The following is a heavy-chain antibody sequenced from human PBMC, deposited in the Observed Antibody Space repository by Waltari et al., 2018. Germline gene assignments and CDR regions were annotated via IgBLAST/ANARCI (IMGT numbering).Heavy chain of an antibody. D-gene: IGHD1-1*01. V-gene: IGHV3-43*01. CDR3: AKVDWNDAIDY. CDR2: ISWDGGST. CDR1: GFAFDDYT. Sequence: EVQLVESGGVVVQPGGSLRLSCAASGFAFDDYTMHWVRQAPGKGLEWVSLISWDGGSTYYADSVKGRFTISRDNSKNSLYLQMNSLRTEDTALYYCAKVDWNDAIDYWGQGTLVTVSS. J-gene: IGHJ4*02.